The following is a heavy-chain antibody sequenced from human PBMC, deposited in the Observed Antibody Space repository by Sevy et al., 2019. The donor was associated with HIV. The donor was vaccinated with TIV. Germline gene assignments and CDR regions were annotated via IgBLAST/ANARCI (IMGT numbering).Heavy chain of an antibody. Sequence: GGSLRLSCVSSGFTFSTYDMHWVRQVTGKGLEWISGVGPAGDQFYPGSVNGRFTISRENAKNSIYLQMNNLRAGDTAVYYCARSGGYSDYGMDVWGQGTTVTVSS. CDR2: VGPAGDQ. CDR1: GFTFSTYD. D-gene: IGHD5-12*01. CDR3: ARSGGYSDYGMDV. J-gene: IGHJ6*02. V-gene: IGHV3-13*05.